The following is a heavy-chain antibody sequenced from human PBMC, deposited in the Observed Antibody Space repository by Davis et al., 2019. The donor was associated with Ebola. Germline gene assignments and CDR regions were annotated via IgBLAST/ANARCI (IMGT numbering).Heavy chain of an antibody. Sequence: MPSETLSLTCNVSGGSISSSSYYWGWIRQPPGKGLEWIGSIYYSGSTYYNPSLKSRVTISVDTSKNQFSLKLRSVTAADTAVYYCARQGWSGYSLRHWLDPWGRGTLVTVSS. CDR2: IYYSGST. CDR3: ARQGWSGYSLRHWLDP. CDR1: GGSISSSSYY. D-gene: IGHD3-3*01. V-gene: IGHV4-39*01. J-gene: IGHJ5*02.